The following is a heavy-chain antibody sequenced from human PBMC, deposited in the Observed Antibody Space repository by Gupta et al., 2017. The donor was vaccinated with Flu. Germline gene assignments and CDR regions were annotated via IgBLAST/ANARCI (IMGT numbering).Heavy chain of an antibody. CDR2: IIPIFGTA. Sequence: QVQLVQSGAEVKKPGSSVKVSCKASGGTFSSYAISWVRQAHGQGLEWMGGIIPIFGTANYAQKFQGRVTSTSDKSTSTAYRELISLRGEERAVYYCAREGGLYGSGSYYIGGSFDDWGHGTLVTVSS. CDR1: GGTFSSYA. J-gene: IGHJ4*01. V-gene: IGHV1-69*06. D-gene: IGHD3-10*01. CDR3: AREGGLYGSGSYYIGGSFDD.